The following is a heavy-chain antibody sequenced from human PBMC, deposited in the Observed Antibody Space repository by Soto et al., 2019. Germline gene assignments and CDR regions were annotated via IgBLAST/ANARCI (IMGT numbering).Heavy chain of an antibody. CDR2: MNPNTGNT. Sequence: QVQLVQSGAEVKKPGASVKVSCKASGYTFTTYDINWVRQATGQGLEWMGWMNPNTGNTGYAQKFQGRVTMTRNTSISTAYMELSSLRSEDTAVYYCAITGIFGVVIPMIVAFDIWGQGTMVTVSS. CDR3: AITGIFGVVIPMIVAFDI. J-gene: IGHJ3*02. V-gene: IGHV1-8*01. CDR1: GYTFTTYD. D-gene: IGHD3-3*01.